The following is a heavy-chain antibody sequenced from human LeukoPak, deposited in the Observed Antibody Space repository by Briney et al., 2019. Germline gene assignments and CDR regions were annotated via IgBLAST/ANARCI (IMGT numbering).Heavy chain of an antibody. D-gene: IGHD6-19*01. V-gene: IGHV3-48*03. CDR3: ARAFIGSGWYYFDY. CDR2: ISSSGNTI. CDR1: GFTFSSYE. J-gene: IGHJ4*02. Sequence: PGGSLRLSCAASGFTFSSYEMNWVRQAPGKGLEWVSYISSSGNTIYDADSVKGRFTISRDNAKNSLYLQMNSLRAEDTAVYYCARAFIGSGWYYFDYWGQGTVVTVSS.